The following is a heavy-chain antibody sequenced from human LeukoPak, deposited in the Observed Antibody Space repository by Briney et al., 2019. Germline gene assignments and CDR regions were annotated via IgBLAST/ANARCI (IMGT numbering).Heavy chain of an antibody. CDR3: ARDEAAYNYYYYMDV. Sequence: GGSLRLSCAASGFTFSSHNMNWVRQAPGKGLEWVSYISSSSGIIYYADSVKGRFTISRDNAKRSLYLQMNSLRAEDTAVYHCARDEAAYNYYYYMDVWGKGTTVTVS. V-gene: IGHV3-48*04. CDR1: GFTFSSHN. CDR2: ISSSSGII. J-gene: IGHJ6*03.